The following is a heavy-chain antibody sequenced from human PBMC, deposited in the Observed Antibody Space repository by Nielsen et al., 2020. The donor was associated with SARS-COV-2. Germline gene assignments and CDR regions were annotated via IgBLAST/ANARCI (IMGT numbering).Heavy chain of an antibody. CDR2: IYYSGST. J-gene: IGHJ4*02. Sequence: GSLRLSCTVSGGSISSYYWSWIRQPPGKGLEWIGYIYYSGSTNYNPSLKSRVTISVDTSKNQFSLKLSSVTAADTAVYYCARHGREPVDYWGQGTLVTVSS. CDR1: GGSISSYY. CDR3: ARHGREPVDY. V-gene: IGHV4-59*08.